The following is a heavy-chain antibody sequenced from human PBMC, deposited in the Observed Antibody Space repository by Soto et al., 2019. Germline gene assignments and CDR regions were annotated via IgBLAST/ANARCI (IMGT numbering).Heavy chain of an antibody. D-gene: IGHD3-22*01. CDR2: IWYDGSNK. Sequence: QVQLVESGGGVVQPGRSLRLSCAASGFTFSSYGMHWVRQAPGKGLEWVAVIWYDGSNKYYADSVKGRFTISRDNSKNTLYLQMNSLRAEDTAVYYCARDTTYYYDSSGEDNDAVDIWGQGTMVTGSS. CDR3: ARDTTYYYDSSGEDNDAVDI. V-gene: IGHV3-33*01. J-gene: IGHJ3*02. CDR1: GFTFSSYG.